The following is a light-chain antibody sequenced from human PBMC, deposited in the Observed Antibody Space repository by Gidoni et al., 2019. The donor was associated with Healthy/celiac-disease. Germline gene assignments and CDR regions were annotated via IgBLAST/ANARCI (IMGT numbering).Light chain of an antibody. CDR2: AAS. CDR3: QQYYSYPWT. J-gene: IGKJ1*01. Sequence: AIRMTQSPSSFSASTGDRVTITCRASQGISSYLAWYQQKPGKAPKLLIYAASTLQSWVPSRFSGSGSGTDFPLTISCLQSEDFATYYCQQYYSYPWTFGQGTKVEIK. V-gene: IGKV1-8*01. CDR1: QGISSY.